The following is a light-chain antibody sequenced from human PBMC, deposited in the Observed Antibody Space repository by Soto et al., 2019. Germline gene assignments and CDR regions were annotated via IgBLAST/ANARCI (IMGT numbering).Light chain of an antibody. CDR2: GNS. V-gene: IGLV1-40*01. CDR3: CSFAGSYSYV. Sequence: QSVLTQPPSVSGAPGQRVTISCTGSSSNIGAGYDVHWYQQLPGTAPKLLIYGNSNRPSGVPDRFSGSKSGTSASLAITGLQAEDEADYYCCSFAGSYSYVFGGGTQLTVL. J-gene: IGLJ7*01. CDR1: SSNIGAGYD.